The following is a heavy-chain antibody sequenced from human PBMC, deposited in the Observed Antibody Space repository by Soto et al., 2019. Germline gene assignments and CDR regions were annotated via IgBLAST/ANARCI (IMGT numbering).Heavy chain of an antibody. Sequence: QVQLVQSGAEVKKPGSSVKVSCKASGGTFSSYTISWVRQAPGQGLEWMGRIIPILGIANYAQKFQGRVTITADKSTSTAYMELSSLRSEDTAVYYCASIAVAGNWFDPWGQGTLVTVSS. D-gene: IGHD6-19*01. V-gene: IGHV1-69*02. J-gene: IGHJ5*02. CDR1: GGTFSSYT. CDR3: ASIAVAGNWFDP. CDR2: IIPILGIA.